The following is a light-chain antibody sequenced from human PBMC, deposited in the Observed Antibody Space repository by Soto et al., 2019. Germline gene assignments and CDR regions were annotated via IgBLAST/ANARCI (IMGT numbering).Light chain of an antibody. J-gene: IGKJ5*01. CDR3: QQYDNLPYT. Sequence: IQITQYPSSLSAPVEDRVTITCQASQDISNYLNWYQQKPGKAPKLLIYDASNLETGVPSRFSGSGSGTDFTFTIISLQPEDIATYYCQQYDNLPYTFGQGRRLEIK. CDR2: DAS. CDR1: QDISNY. V-gene: IGKV1-33*01.